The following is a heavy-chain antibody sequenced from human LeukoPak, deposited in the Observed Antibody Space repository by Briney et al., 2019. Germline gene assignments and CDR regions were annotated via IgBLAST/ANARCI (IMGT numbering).Heavy chain of an antibody. Sequence: PSETLSLTCTVSGGSISSGSYYWSWNRQPPGKGLEWIGEINHSGSTNYNPSLKSRVTISVDTSKNQFSLKLSSVTAADTAVYYCARGIVVVVAATLRPLGMDVWGKGTTVTVSS. CDR2: INHSGST. CDR3: ARGIVVVVAATLRPLGMDV. J-gene: IGHJ6*04. CDR1: GGSISSGSYY. D-gene: IGHD2-15*01. V-gene: IGHV4-39*07.